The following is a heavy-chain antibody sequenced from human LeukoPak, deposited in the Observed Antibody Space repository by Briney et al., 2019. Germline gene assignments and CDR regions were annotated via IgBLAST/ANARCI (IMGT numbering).Heavy chain of an antibody. CDR3: ARDIVATH. CDR2: ISSSSNTI. J-gene: IGHJ4*02. CDR1: GFTFDSHS. D-gene: IGHD5-12*01. V-gene: IGHV3-48*02. Sequence: GGSLRLSCAASGFTFDSHSMNWVRQAPGKGLEWVSFISSSSNTIYYADSVKVRFTISRDNAKNSLYLQMNSLRDEDTAAYYCARDIVATHWGQGTLVTVSS.